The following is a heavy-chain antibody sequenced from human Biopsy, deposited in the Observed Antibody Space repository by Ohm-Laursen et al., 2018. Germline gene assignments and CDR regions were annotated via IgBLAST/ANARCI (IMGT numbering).Heavy chain of an antibody. CDR3: ATTTMDTSGWYGNYFDS. D-gene: IGHD6-19*01. CDR2: ISYSGNT. Sequence: SETLSLTCTVSSGSISSYYWSWIRQPPGKGLEWIGYISYSGNTNYNSSFKSRITMSVDTSKNRFSLKVSLVTAADTAIYYCATTTMDTSGWYGNYFDSWGQGALVTVSS. V-gene: IGHV4-59*08. J-gene: IGHJ4*02. CDR1: SGSISSYY.